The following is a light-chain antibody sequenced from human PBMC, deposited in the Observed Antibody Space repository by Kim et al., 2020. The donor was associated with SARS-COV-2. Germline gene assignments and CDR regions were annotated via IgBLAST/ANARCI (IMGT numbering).Light chain of an antibody. CDR3: QQFGDFPYT. Sequence: DIQMTQSPSSLSASAGDRITITCQASRDITTYVNWYQVKPGKAPKLLVYDAFNLETGVPPRFSGSGSGTDFTFSINNLQPEDVATYYCQQFGDFPYTFGQGTKLEI. CDR1: RDITTY. V-gene: IGKV1-33*01. J-gene: IGKJ2*01. CDR2: DAF.